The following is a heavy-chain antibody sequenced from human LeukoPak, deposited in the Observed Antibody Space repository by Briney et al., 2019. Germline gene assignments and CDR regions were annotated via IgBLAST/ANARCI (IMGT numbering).Heavy chain of an antibody. J-gene: IGHJ4*02. D-gene: IGHD6-13*01. Sequence: GGSLRLSCAASGFTFSSYSINWGRQAPGKGLEWVSSISSSSSYIYYADSVKGRFSISRENAKKSLYLLMNSLTAEATAVLFCARFRIAAAALDYCSQASLVTASS. CDR1: GFTFSSYS. CDR2: ISSSSSYI. V-gene: IGHV3-21*01. CDR3: ARFRIAAAALDY.